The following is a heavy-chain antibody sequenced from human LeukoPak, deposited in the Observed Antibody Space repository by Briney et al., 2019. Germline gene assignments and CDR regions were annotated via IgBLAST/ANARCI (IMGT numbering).Heavy chain of an antibody. CDR3: TKPLRDYDIYDS. CDR2: ISVSGDRT. V-gene: IGHV3-23*01. CDR1: GFSFHRYV. D-gene: IGHD3-22*01. J-gene: IGHJ4*02. Sequence: RRSLRLSCAASGFSFHRYVMNWVRQAPGKGLEWVSAISVSGDRTYYADSVKGRFTISRDNAKNTLYLQMNSLRVEDTAIYFCTKPLRDYDIYDSWGQGTLVTVSS.